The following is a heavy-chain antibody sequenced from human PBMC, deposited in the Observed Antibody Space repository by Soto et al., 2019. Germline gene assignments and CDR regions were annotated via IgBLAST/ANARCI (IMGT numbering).Heavy chain of an antibody. CDR1: GGSISSYY. D-gene: IGHD1-1*01. CDR3: ARRYGYSFDY. V-gene: IGHV4-59*08. J-gene: IGHJ4*02. CDR2: IYYSGST. Sequence: QVQLQESGPGLVKPSETLSLTCTVSGGSISSYYWSWIRQPPGKGLEWIGYIYYSGSTNYNPSLKSRVTISVATSKNQFSLTLSSVIAADTAVYYCARRYGYSFDYWGQGTLVTVSS.